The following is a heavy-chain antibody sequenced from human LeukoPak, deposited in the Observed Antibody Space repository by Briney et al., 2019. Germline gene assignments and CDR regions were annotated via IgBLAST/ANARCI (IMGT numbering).Heavy chain of an antibody. CDR1: GFTFSSYW. J-gene: IGHJ4*02. CDR3: ARSRRDGYNLGDY. Sequence: PGGSLRLSCAASGFTFSSYWMSWVRQAPGKGLEWVANIKQDGSEKYYVDSVKGRFTISRDNAKSSLYLQMNSLRAEDTAVYYCARSRRDGYNLGDYWGQGTLVTVSS. CDR2: IKQDGSEK. V-gene: IGHV3-7*01. D-gene: IGHD5-24*01.